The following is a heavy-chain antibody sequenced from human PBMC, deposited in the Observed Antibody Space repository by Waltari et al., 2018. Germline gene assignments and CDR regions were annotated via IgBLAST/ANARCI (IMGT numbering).Heavy chain of an antibody. V-gene: IGHV4-31*03. CDR3: ARPRIAAAGLDAFDI. Sequence: QVQLQESGPGLVKPSPTLSPTCTFSGGSISSGRYYWSWLRQPPGKGLEWIGYIYYSGSTYYNPSLKSRVTITVDTSKNQFSLKLSSVPAADTAVYYCARPRIAAAGLDAFDIWGQGTMVTVSS. CDR1: GGSISSGRYY. D-gene: IGHD6-13*01. CDR2: IYYSGST. J-gene: IGHJ3*02.